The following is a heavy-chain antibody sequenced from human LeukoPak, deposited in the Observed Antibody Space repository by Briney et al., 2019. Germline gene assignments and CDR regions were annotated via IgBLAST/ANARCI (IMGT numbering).Heavy chain of an antibody. D-gene: IGHD2-2*01. CDR3: ARVLVVPAAIGGWFDP. CDR2: INPNSGGT. J-gene: IGHJ5*02. V-gene: IGHV1-2*02. Sequence: ASVKVSCKASGYTFTSYDINWVRQAPGQGLEWMGWINPNSGGTNYAQKFQGRVTMTRDTSISTAYMELSRLRSDDTAVYYCARVLVVPAAIGGWFDPWGQGTLVTVSS. CDR1: GYTFTSYD.